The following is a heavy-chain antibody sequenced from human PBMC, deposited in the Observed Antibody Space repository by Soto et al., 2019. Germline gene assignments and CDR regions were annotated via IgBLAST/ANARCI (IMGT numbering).Heavy chain of an antibody. CDR2: VSASGGST. V-gene: IGHV3-23*01. CDR3: ATASSSPYQ. D-gene: IGHD2-2*01. Sequence: GGSLRLSCAASGFTFSSYAMSWVRQAPGKGLEWVSAVSASGGSTYYADSVKGRFTISRDNSKNTLYLQMNTLRAEDTAVYYCATASSSPYQWGQGTLVTVSS. J-gene: IGHJ4*02. CDR1: GFTFSSYA.